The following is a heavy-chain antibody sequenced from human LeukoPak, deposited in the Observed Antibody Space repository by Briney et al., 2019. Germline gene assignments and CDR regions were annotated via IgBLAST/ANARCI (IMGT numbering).Heavy chain of an antibody. D-gene: IGHD3-10*01. CDR1: GFTFSSYA. V-gene: IGHV3-21*01. J-gene: IGHJ4*02. Sequence: PGGSLRLSCAASGFTFSSYAMSWVRQAPGKGLEWVSSISSSSTYIYYADSVKGRFTISRDNAKNSLYLQMNSLRAEDTAVYYCARGMGYYNSGSEADYWGQGTLVTVSS. CDR2: ISSSSTYI. CDR3: ARGMGYYNSGSEADY.